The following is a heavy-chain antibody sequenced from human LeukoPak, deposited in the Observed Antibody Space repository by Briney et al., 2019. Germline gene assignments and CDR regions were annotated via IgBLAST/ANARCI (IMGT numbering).Heavy chain of an antibody. CDR2: IYHSGST. J-gene: IGHJ4*02. D-gene: IGHD1-20*01. CDR1: GYSISSGYY. Sequence: SETLSLTCTVSGYSISSGYYWGWIRQPPGKGLEWIGSIYHSGSTYYNPSLKSRVTISVDTSKNQFSLKLSSVTAADTAVYYCARVGNWNYFDYWGQGTLVTVSS. V-gene: IGHV4-38-2*02. CDR3: ARVGNWNYFDY.